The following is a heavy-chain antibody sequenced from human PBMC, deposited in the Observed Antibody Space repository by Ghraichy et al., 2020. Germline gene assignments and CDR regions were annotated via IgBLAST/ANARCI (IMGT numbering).Heavy chain of an antibody. CDR1: GGSISSYY. Sequence: SETLSLTCTVSGGSISSYYWSWIRQPPGKGLEWIGYIYYSGSTNYNPSLKSRVTISVDTSKNQFSLKLSSVTAADTAVYYCARLILLNSYENWFDPWGQGTLVTVSS. V-gene: IGHV4-59*01. J-gene: IGHJ5*02. D-gene: IGHD5-18*01. CDR3: ARLILLNSYENWFDP. CDR2: IYYSGST.